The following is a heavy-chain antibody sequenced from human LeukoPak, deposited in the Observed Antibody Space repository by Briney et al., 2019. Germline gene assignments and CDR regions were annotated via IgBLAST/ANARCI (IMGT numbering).Heavy chain of an antibody. V-gene: IGHV1-8*01. D-gene: IGHD5-18*01. CDR1: GYTFTSYD. J-gene: IGHJ4*02. Sequence: ASVKVSCKASGYTFTSYDINWVRQATGQGLEWMGWMNPNSGNTGYAQKFQGRVTMTRNTSISTAYMELSRLRSDDTAVYYCARGRGYSYGYYFDYWGQGTLVTVPS. CDR3: ARGRGYSYGYYFDY. CDR2: MNPNSGNT.